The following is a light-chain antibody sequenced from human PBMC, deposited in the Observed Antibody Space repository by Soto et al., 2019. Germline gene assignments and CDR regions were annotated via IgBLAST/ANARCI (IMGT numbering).Light chain of an antibody. J-gene: IGKJ2*01. CDR1: QSMTTK. CDR2: GAS. V-gene: IGKV3-15*01. Sequence: EIVMTQSPATLSVSPGEGVTLSCRASQSMTTKLAWYQQKPGQAPRLLIYGASTRATGIPARISGSGSGTEFTLTISSLQSEDFAVYYCQQYDEWPPSYTFGQGTKLEIK. CDR3: QQYDEWPPSYT.